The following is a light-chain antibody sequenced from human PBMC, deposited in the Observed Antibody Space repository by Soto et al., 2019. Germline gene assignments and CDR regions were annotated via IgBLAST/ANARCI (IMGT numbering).Light chain of an antibody. CDR2: DAS. V-gene: IGKV1-5*01. J-gene: IGKJ1*01. Sequence: DIQMTQSPSTLSASVGGTVTITCRASQTISGWLAWYQQRPGKAPNLLIFDASTLESGVPSRFSGSGSGTEFTLTISSLQPEDFASYFCLQHNAYPWTFGQGTKVDI. CDR3: LQHNAYPWT. CDR1: QTISGW.